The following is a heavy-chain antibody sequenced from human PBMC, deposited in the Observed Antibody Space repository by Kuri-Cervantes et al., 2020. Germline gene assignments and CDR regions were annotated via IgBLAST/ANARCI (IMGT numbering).Heavy chain of an antibody. J-gene: IGHJ6*02. V-gene: IGHV3-9*01. D-gene: IGHD3-10*01. CDR1: GFTVDDYY. CDR2: ICRNSGSL. Sequence: SLSLSCAASGFTVDDYYMHWVRQAPGKGLEWVSGICRNSGSLGYADAVKGRITTSRDNAKNSLYLLMNSLRAEDTALYSCAKDMGSIATVLGVIGYGMDVWGQGTTVTVSS. CDR3: AKDMGSIATVLGVIGYGMDV.